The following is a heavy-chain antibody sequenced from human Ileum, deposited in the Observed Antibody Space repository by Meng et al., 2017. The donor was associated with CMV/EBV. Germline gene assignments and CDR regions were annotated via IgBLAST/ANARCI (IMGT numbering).Heavy chain of an antibody. J-gene: IGHJ4*02. CDR3: ARDLDSGRVSSDLILVPPSTRLFDY. D-gene: IGHD2/OR15-2a*01. V-gene: IGHV1-18*01. CDR2: IGAYNGNT. Sequence: WVRQVPGQGLGWMGWIGAYNGNTNYAPKFKGRVTMTTDTRTATAYMELRSLRSDDTAFYYCARDLDSGRVSSDLILVPPSTRLFDYWGQGTLVTVSS.